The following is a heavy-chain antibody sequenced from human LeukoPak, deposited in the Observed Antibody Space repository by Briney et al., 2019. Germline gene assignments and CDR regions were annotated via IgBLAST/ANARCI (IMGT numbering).Heavy chain of an antibody. J-gene: IGHJ4*02. D-gene: IGHD3-10*01. Sequence: PGGSLRLSCAAPGFTFSSYAMSWVRQAPGKGLQWVSAISGIGGSTYYADSVKGRFTISRDNSKNTLYLQMNSLRAEDTAVYYCAKGDRDRSVDYWGQGTLVTVSS. CDR2: ISGIGGST. V-gene: IGHV3-23*01. CDR3: AKGDRDRSVDY. CDR1: GFTFSSYA.